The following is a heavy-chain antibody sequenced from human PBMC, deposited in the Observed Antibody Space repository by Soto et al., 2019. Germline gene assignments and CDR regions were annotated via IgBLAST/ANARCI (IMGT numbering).Heavy chain of an antibody. CDR1: GYTFTGYY. D-gene: IGHD4-17*01. J-gene: IGHJ4*02. CDR2: INPNSGGT. V-gene: IGHV1-2*04. CDR3: AREEMTTVTTTEGDFDY. Sequence: QVQLVQSGAEVKKPGASVKVSCKASGYTFTGYYMHWVRQAPGQGLEWMGWINPNSGGTNYAQKFQGWVTTTRDTSISTAYMELSRLRSDDTAVYYCAREEMTTVTTTEGDFDYWGQGTLVTVSS.